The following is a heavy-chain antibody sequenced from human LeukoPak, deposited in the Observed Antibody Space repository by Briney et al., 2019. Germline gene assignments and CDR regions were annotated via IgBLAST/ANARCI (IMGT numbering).Heavy chain of an antibody. CDR1: GGSISSYY. V-gene: IGHV4-59*01. Sequence: SETLSLTCTVSGGSISSYYWSWIRQPPGKGLEWIGYIFYSGSTNYNPSLKSRVTISVDTSKNHFSLKLYSVTAADTAVYYCAREGYCSGGTCSNWFDPWGQGTLVTVSS. CDR3: AREGYCSGGTCSNWFDP. D-gene: IGHD2-15*01. CDR2: IFYSGST. J-gene: IGHJ5*02.